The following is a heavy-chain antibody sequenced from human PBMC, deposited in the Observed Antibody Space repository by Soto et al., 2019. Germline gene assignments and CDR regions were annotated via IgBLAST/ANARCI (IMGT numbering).Heavy chain of an antibody. V-gene: IGHV3-30-3*01. CDR2: ISYDGSNK. CDR1: GSTFSSYA. CDR3: ARDAGSSSWYFITY. D-gene: IGHD6-13*01. J-gene: IGHJ4*02. Sequence: QVQLVESGGGVVQPGRSLRLSCAASGSTFSSYAMHWVRQAPGKGLEWVAVISYDGSNKYYADSVKGRFTISRDNSKNTLYLQMNSLRAEDTAVYYCARDAGSSSWYFITYWGQGTLVTVSS.